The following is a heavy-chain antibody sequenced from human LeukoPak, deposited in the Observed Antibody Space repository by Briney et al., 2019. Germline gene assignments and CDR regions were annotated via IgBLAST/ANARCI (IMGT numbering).Heavy chain of an antibody. D-gene: IGHD6-13*01. CDR1: GGTFSSYA. CDR3: ANSDPAGRQLFDY. V-gene: IGHV1-69*05. J-gene: IGHJ4*02. CDR2: IIPIFGTA. Sequence: SVKVSCKASGGTFSSYAISWVRQAPGQGLEWMGGIIPIFGTANYAQKFQGRVTITTDESTSTAYMELSSLRSEDTAVYYCANSDPAGRQLFDYWGQGTLVTVSS.